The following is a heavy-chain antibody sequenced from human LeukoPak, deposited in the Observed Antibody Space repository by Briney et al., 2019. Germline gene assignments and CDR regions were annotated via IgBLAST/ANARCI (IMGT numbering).Heavy chain of an antibody. V-gene: IGHV1-46*01. Sequence: ASVKVSCKASGYSFTGYYMHWVRQAPGQGLEWMGIINPSGGSTSYAQKFQGRVTMTRDTSTSTVYMELSSLRSEDTAVYYCARDLGYCSGGGCYPTNTFDYWGQGTLVTVSS. J-gene: IGHJ4*02. CDR1: GYSFTGYY. CDR3: ARDLGYCSGGGCYPTNTFDY. CDR2: INPSGGST. D-gene: IGHD2-15*01.